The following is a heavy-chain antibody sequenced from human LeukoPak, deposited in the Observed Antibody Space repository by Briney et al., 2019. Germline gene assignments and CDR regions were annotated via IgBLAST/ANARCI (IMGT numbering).Heavy chain of an antibody. CDR1: GYSFTSYW. CDR2: IYPGDSDT. V-gene: IGHV5-51*01. CDR3: ARPVGYCSGGSCYPFAFDI. J-gene: IGHJ3*02. Sequence: GESLKISCKGSGYSFTSYWIGWVRQMPGKGLEWMGIIYPGDSDTRYSPSFQGQITISADKSISTAYLQWSSLKASDTAMYYCARPVGYCSGGSCYPFAFDIWGQGTMVTVSS. D-gene: IGHD2-15*01.